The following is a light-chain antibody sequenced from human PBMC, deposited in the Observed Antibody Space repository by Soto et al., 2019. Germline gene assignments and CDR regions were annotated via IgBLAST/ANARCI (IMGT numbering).Light chain of an antibody. Sequence: EIVLTQSPDTLSLSPGERATLSCRASQSVRNNYIAWYQQTPGQAPRPLIYAASNRSPGIPDRFSGSGSWTGFTLGISRLEPEDFAVYYCQQYGSSPWTFGQGTKVEIK. J-gene: IGKJ1*01. CDR3: QQYGSSPWT. V-gene: IGKV3-20*01. CDR1: QSVRNNY. CDR2: AAS.